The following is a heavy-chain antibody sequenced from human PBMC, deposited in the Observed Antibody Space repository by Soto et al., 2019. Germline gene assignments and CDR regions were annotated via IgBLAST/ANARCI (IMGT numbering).Heavy chain of an antibody. J-gene: IGHJ6*02. D-gene: IGHD5-12*01. CDR1: GFTFSSYS. V-gene: IGHV3-48*01. Sequence: EVQLVESGGGLVQPGGSLRLCCAASGFTFSSYSMNWVRQAPGKGLEWVSYIISSSSTLYYADSVKGRFTISRDNAKNSLYLQMNSLRAEDTAVYYCARADSGYAHGYYYYGMDVWGQGTTVTVSS. CDR3: ARADSGYAHGYYYYGMDV. CDR2: IISSSSTL.